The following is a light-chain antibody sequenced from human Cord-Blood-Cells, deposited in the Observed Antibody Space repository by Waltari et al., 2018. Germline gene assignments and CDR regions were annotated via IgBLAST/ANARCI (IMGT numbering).Light chain of an antibody. CDR3: CSYAGSSTFV. V-gene: IGLV2-23*03. J-gene: IGLJ1*01. CDR1: SIDAGCDDL. Sequence: QYALTQPTPSSAPPGQPVTISRTCTSIDAGCDDLVHWYQQHPGKAPKLMIYEGSKRPSGVSNRFSGSKSGNTASLTISGLQAEDEADYYCCSYAGSSTFVFGTGTKVTVL. CDR2: EGS.